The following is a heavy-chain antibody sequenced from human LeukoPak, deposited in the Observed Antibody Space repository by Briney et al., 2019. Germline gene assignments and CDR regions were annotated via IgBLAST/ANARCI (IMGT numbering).Heavy chain of an antibody. CDR1: GFTFSSYE. J-gene: IGHJ3*02. Sequence: PGGSLRLSCAASGFTFSSYETNWVRQAPGKGLEWVSYISSSGSTIYYADSVKGRFTISRDNAKNSLYLQMNSLRAEDTAVYHCAGKNSGSYYNDAFDIWGQGTMVTVSS. V-gene: IGHV3-48*03. D-gene: IGHD1-26*01. CDR3: AGKNSGSYYNDAFDI. CDR2: ISSSGSTI.